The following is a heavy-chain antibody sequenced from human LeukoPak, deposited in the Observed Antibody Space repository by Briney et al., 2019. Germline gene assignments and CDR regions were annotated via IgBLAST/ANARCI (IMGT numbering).Heavy chain of an antibody. D-gene: IGHD4-17*01. J-gene: IGHJ4*02. CDR1: GYSFTNYW. CDR2: VYSDNSDT. V-gene: IGHV5-51*01. CDR3: ARWGTVTRFVVGH. Sequence: GESLKISCKGSGYSFTNYWIGWVRQMPGKGLEWVGIVYSDNSDTRYSPSFQGQVTISADKSISTAYLQWSSLKASDTAMYYCARWGTVTRFVVGHWGQGTLVAVSS.